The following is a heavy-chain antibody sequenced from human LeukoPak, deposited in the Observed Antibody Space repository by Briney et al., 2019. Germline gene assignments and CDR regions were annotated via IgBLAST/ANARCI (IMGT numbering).Heavy chain of an antibody. CDR2: ISGDGGST. CDR1: GFSFEDYA. V-gene: IGHV3-43*02. J-gene: IGHJ3*02. Sequence: GGSLRLSCAASGFSFEDYAMHWVRQAPGKGLQWVSLISGDGGSTYYADSVKGRFTISRDNAKNSLYLQMNSLRAEDTAVYYCARAPRYCRGGSCYWSAFDIWGQGTMVTVSS. CDR3: ARAPRYCRGGSCYWSAFDI. D-gene: IGHD2-15*01.